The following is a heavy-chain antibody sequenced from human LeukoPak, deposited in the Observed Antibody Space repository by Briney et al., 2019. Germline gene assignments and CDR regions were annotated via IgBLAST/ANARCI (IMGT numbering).Heavy chain of an antibody. J-gene: IGHJ6*03. D-gene: IGHD3-3*01. CDR1: GASMNKYC. Sequence: SETLSLTCTVSGASMNKYCWSWIRQPPGKGLEWIGYIHYGGNTNYSPSLKSRLTISVDRSNNQFSLSLTSATAADTAVYYCARRSDLWSGFRSDYYYMDVWGNGTTVIVSS. CDR3: ARRSDLWSGFRSDYYYMDV. CDR2: IHYGGNT. V-gene: IGHV4-59*08.